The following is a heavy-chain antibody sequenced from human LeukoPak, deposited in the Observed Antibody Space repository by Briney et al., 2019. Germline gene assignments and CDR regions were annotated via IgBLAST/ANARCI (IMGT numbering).Heavy chain of an antibody. V-gene: IGHV4-59*01. CDR3: ARGLMNYDILTGYYSPAFDY. D-gene: IGHD3-9*01. Sequence: PSETLSLTCTVSGGSISSYYWSWIRQPPGKGLEWIGYIYYSGSTNYNPSLKSRVTISVDTSKNQFSLKLSSVTAADTAVYYCARGLMNYDILTGYYSPAFDYWGQGTLVTVSS. J-gene: IGHJ4*02. CDR1: GGSISSYY. CDR2: IYYSGST.